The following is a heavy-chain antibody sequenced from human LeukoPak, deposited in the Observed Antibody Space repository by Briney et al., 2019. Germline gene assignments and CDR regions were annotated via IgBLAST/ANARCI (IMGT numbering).Heavy chain of an antibody. CDR1: GFTCCSYW. D-gene: IGHD6-19*01. J-gene: IGHJ4*02. Sequence: RGTLRLSCAASGFTCCSYWMGWVSQAPGQGLEWVANIKEDGSEKYYVDSVKGRFTITRDNPQNSLYLQMNSLRAEDTAVYYCARTYPGIALAGTFDYWGQGTLVTVSS. CDR2: IKEDGSEK. V-gene: IGHV3-7*01. CDR3: ARTYPGIALAGTFDY.